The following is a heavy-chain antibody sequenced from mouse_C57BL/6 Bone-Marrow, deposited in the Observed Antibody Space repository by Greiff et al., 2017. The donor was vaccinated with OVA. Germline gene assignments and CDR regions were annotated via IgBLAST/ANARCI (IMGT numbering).Heavy chain of an antibody. CDR1: GYTFTDYN. D-gene: IGHD1-1*01. V-gene: IGHV1-22*01. J-gene: IGHJ2*01. CDR3: ARSLYYGSSYGDY. Sequence: VQLQQSGPELVKPGASVKMSCKASGYTFTDYNMHWVKQSHGKSLEWIGYINPNNGGTSYNQKFKGKATLTVNKSSSTAYMELRSLTSEDSSVYYCARSLYYGSSYGDYWGQGTTLTVSS. CDR2: INPNNGGT.